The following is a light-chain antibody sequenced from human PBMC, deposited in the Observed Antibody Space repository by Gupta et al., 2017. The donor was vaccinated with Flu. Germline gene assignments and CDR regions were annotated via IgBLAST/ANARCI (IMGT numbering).Light chain of an antibody. CDR2: KAS. CDR1: QSISSW. Sequence: DIQMTQSPSTRSASVGDRVTITCRASQSISSWLAWYQQKPGKAPKLLIYKASRLESRLPSRFSGSCSGTEFTLTISSLQPDDFATYYCQHENSSSQTFGQGTKVEIK. CDR3: QHENSSSQT. V-gene: IGKV1-5*03. J-gene: IGKJ1*01.